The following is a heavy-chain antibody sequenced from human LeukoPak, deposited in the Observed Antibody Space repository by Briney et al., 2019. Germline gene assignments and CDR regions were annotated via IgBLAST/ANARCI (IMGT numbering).Heavy chain of an antibody. CDR3: ARGLITDPSGWSDAFDI. Sequence: GRSLRLSCAASGFTFSSYAMHWVRQAPGKGLEWVAVISYDGSNKYYADSVKGRFTISRDNSKNTLYLQMNSLRAEDTAVYYCARGLITDPSGWSDAFDIWGQGTMVTVSS. D-gene: IGHD6-19*01. CDR2: ISYDGSNK. CDR1: GFTFSSYA. V-gene: IGHV3-30-3*01. J-gene: IGHJ3*02.